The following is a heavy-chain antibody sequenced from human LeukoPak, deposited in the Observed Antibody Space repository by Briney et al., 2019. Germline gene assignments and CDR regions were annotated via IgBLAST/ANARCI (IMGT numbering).Heavy chain of an antibody. D-gene: IGHD1-26*01. J-gene: IGHJ3*02. CDR3: ARDSRRELLHAFDI. CDR2: IYYSGST. V-gene: IGHV4-39*07. Sequence: SETLSLTCTVTGGFISSSGYFWGWIRQPPGKGLEWFGSIYYSGSTNYNPSLKSRVTISVDTSKNQFSLKLSSVTAADTAVYFCARDSRRELLHAFDIWGQGTMVTVSS. CDR1: GGFISSSGYF.